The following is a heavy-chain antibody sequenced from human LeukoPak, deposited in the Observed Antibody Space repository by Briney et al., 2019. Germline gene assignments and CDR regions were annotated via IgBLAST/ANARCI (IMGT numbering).Heavy chain of an antibody. D-gene: IGHD3-10*01. J-gene: IGHJ6*04. CDR2: IIPIFGTA. CDR3: ARSQAGYYGSGSYPYDYYYGMDV. Sequence: GASVKVSCKASGGTFSSYAISWVRQAPGQGLEWMGGIIPIFGTANYAQKFQGRVTITADESTSTAYMELSSLRSEDTAVYYCARSQAGYYGSGSYPYDYYYGMDVWGKGTTVTVSS. CDR1: GGTFSSYA. V-gene: IGHV1-69*13.